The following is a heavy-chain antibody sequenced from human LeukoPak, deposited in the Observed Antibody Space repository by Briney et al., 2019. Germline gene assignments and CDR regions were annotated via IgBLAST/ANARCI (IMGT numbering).Heavy chain of an antibody. CDR2: IVGGASGT. V-gene: IGHV3-23*01. D-gene: IGHD3-10*02. Sequence: GGTLRLSCAASGFTFSSHGMSWVRQAPGKGLEWVSGIVGGASGTYYADSVKGRFTISRDNSRNTLYLQMNSLRAEDTAVYYCAHGTMYQLDSWGQGTLVTVSS. CDR3: AHGTMYQLDS. J-gene: IGHJ4*02. CDR1: GFTFSSHG.